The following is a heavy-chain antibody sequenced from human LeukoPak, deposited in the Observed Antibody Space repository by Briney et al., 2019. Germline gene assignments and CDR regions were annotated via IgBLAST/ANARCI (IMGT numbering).Heavy chain of an antibody. CDR3: ARFQRARAVIAIGTFDY. D-gene: IGHD2-21*01. CDR2: IKQDGSEK. V-gene: IGHV3-7*01. Sequence: GGSLRLSCAASGFTFSSYWMSWVRQAPGKGLEWVANIKQDGSEKYYVDSVKGRFTISRDNAKNSLYLQMNSLRAEDTAVYYCARFQRARAVIAIGTFDYWGQGTLVTVSS. CDR1: GFTFSSYW. J-gene: IGHJ4*02.